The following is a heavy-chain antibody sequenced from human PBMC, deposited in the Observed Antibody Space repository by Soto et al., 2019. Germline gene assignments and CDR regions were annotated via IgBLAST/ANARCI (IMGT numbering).Heavy chain of an antibody. CDR2: IYYSGST. CDR1: GGSISSSSYY. Sequence: QLQLQESGPGLVKPSETLSLTCTVSGGSISSSSYYWGWIRQPPGKGLECIGSIYYSGSTYYNPSLKSRVTISVDTSNNQFSLKLSSVTAADTALYYCARHLEYSGYFGDWGQGTLVTVSS. V-gene: IGHV4-39*01. CDR3: ARHLEYSGYFGD. J-gene: IGHJ4*02. D-gene: IGHD1-26*01.